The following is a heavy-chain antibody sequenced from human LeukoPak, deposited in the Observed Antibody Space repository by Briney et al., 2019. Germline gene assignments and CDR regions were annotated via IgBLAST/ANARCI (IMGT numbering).Heavy chain of an antibody. CDR3: ARTKGWLGKYYMDV. CDR2: INPNSGGT. Sequence: ASVKVSCKASGGTFSSYAISWVRQAPGQGLEWMGWINPNSGGTNYAQKFQGRVTMTRDTSISTAYMELSRLRSDDTAVYYCARTKGWLGKYYMDVWGKGTTVTVSS. CDR1: GGTFSSYA. J-gene: IGHJ6*03. D-gene: IGHD3-22*01. V-gene: IGHV1-2*02.